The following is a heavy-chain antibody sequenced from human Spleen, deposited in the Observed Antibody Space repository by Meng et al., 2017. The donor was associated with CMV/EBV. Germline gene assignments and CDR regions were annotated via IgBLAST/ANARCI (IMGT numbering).Heavy chain of an antibody. D-gene: IGHD1-26*01. J-gene: IGHJ4*02. Sequence: GESLKISCAASGFTFDDYTMNWVRQAPGKGLEWVSSISSGGGYIYYADSVKGRFTISRDNAENALSLQMNSLRAEDTAVYYCVRSILGATKPPYDYWGQGTLVTVSS. CDR3: VRSILGATKPPYDY. V-gene: IGHV3-21*01. CDR1: GFTFDDYT. CDR2: ISSGGGYI.